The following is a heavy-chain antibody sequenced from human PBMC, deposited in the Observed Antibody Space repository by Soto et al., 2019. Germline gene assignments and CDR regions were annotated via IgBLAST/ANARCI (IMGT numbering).Heavy chain of an antibody. D-gene: IGHD3-10*01. Sequence: QVQLVESGGGVVQPGRSLRLSCAASGFTFSSYAMHWVRQAPGKGLEWVAFISYDGSNKYYADSVKGRFTISRDNSKNTLYLQMNILRAEDTAVYYCARDGPYGGMVRGAQDVWGQGTTVTVSS. CDR2: ISYDGSNK. CDR1: GFTFSSYA. J-gene: IGHJ6*02. CDR3: ARDGPYGGMVRGAQDV. V-gene: IGHV3-30-3*01.